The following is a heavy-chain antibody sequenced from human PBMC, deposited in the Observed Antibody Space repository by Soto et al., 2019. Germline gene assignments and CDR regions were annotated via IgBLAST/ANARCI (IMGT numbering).Heavy chain of an antibody. Sequence: SETLSLTCPVSGYSISSYSWSWIRQPPGKGLEWIGNIHYNGNTKYSPSLKSRVTMSVDTSKNHFSLKLISVTTADTAVYFCAREGNLGRWIQPLDSWGQGTLVTVSS. J-gene: IGHJ4*02. V-gene: IGHV4-59*01. CDR2: IHYNGNT. CDR1: GYSISSYS. D-gene: IGHD2-2*03. CDR3: AREGNLGRWIQPLDS.